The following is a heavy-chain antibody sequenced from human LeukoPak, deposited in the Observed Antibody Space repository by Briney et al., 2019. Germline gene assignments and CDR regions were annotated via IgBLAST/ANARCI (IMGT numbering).Heavy chain of an antibody. D-gene: IGHD1-7*01. CDR2: IKQDGSEK. CDR1: GFTFSSYW. Sequence: GGSLRLSCAASGFTFSSYWMSWVRQAPGKGLEWVANIKQDGSEKYYVDSVKGRFTISRDNPKNSLYLQMNSLRAEDTAVYYCARVLVNWNYGDFDYWGQGTLVTVSS. V-gene: IGHV3-7*01. J-gene: IGHJ4*02. CDR3: ARVLVNWNYGDFDY.